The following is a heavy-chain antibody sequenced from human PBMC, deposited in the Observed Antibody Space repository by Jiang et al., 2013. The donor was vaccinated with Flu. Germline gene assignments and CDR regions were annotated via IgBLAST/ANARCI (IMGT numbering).Heavy chain of an antibody. CDR1: GYYFTNFY. V-gene: IGHV5-51*03. Sequence: GAEVKKPGESLKISCKGSGYYFTNFYIAWVRQTPENGLEWMGIIYPGDSDTRYNPSFQGQVTISADKSISTAYLQWGSLEASDTAMYYCASPRGYSYGPFDFWGQGTLVTVSS. J-gene: IGHJ4*02. CDR2: IYPGDSDT. D-gene: IGHD5-18*01. CDR3: ASPRGYSYGPFDF.